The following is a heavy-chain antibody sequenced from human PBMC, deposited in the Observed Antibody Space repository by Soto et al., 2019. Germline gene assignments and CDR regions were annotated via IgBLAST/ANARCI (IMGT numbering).Heavy chain of an antibody. D-gene: IGHD4-4*01. CDR2: IYYSGST. Sequence: SETLSLTCTVSGDSMSSYYWSWIRQPPGKGLEWIGYIYYSGSTTYNPSLRSRVTMSVDTSKNQFSLRLSSVTAADTAVYYCAGAKSNYYFDYWGQGAQVTVSS. CDR1: GDSMSSYY. J-gene: IGHJ4*02. CDR3: AGAKSNYYFDY. V-gene: IGHV4-59*01.